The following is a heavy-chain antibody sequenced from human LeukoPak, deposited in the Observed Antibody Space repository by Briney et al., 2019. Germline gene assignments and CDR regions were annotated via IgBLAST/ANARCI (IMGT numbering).Heavy chain of an antibody. D-gene: IGHD2-15*01. Sequence: ASVKVSCKASGYTFTSCAMNWVRQAPGQGLEWMGWINTNTGNPTYAQGFTGRFVFSLDTSVSTAYLQISSLKAEDTAVYYCARGALGYCSGGSCHNWFDPWGQGTLVTVSS. CDR2: INTNTGNP. V-gene: IGHV7-4-1*02. J-gene: IGHJ5*02. CDR3: ARGALGYCSGGSCHNWFDP. CDR1: GYTFTSCA.